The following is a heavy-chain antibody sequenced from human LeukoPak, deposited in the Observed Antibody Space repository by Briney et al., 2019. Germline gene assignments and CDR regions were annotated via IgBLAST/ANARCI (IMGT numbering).Heavy chain of an antibody. CDR3: YSEGF. CDR1: GGSISSYY. J-gene: IGHJ4*02. CDR2: IYYSGGT. V-gene: IGHV4-39*07. D-gene: IGHD2-15*01. Sequence: SETLSLTCTVSGGSISSYYWVWIRQPPGKGLEWIGSIYYSGGTYYNPSLKSRVTILVDTSKNQFSLKLSSVTAADTAVYYCYSEGFWGQGTLVTVSS.